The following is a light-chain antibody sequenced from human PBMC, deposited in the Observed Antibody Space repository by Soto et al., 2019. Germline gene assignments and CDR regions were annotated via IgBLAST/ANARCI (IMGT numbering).Light chain of an antibody. CDR1: SSDVGAYNY. J-gene: IGLJ1*01. V-gene: IGLV2-14*01. Sequence: QSALTQPASVSGSPGQSITISCTGTSSDVGAYNYVSWYQQHPGKAPKLMIYEVSNRPSGVSNRFSGSKSGNTASLTISGLQAEDEADYYCSSYRGSRASYVFGTGTKLTVL. CDR3: SSYRGSRASYV. CDR2: EVS.